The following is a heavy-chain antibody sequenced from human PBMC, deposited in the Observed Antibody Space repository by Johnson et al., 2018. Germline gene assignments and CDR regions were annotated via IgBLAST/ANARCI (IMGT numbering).Heavy chain of an antibody. CDR3: ARDPLDCSGGSCPHNAFDI. CDR1: GGSISSYY. Sequence: QVQLQESGPGLVKPSETLSLTCTVSGGSISSYYWSWIRQPPGKGLEWIGYIYYSGSTNYNPSLKSRVTISVDTSKNRFSLKLSSVTAAATAVYYCARDPLDCSGGSCPHNAFDIGGQGTMVTVSS. V-gene: IGHV4-59*01. CDR2: IYYSGST. D-gene: IGHD2-15*01. J-gene: IGHJ3*02.